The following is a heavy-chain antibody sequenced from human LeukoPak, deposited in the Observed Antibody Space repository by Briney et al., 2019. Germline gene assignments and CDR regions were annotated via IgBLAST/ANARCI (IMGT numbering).Heavy chain of an antibody. CDR2: IYHSGST. J-gene: IGHJ3*02. CDR1: GGSISSGGYY. D-gene: IGHD1-1*01. CDR3: ARTQSELPGDSFDI. Sequence: TLSLTCTVSGGSISSGGYYWSWIRQPPGKGLEWIGYIYHSGSTYYNPSLKSRVTISVDRSKNQFSLKLSSVTAADTAVYYCARTQSELPGDSFDIWGQGTMVTVSS. V-gene: IGHV4-30-2*01.